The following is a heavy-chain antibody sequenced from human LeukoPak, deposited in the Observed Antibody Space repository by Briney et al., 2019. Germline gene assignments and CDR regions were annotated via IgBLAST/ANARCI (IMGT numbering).Heavy chain of an antibody. CDR1: GYIFTSYW. V-gene: IGHV5-10-1*01. CDR2: IDPSDSYT. Sequence: HGESLRISCKGSGYIFTSYWISWVRQLPGKGLEWMGRIDPSDSYTNYSPSFQGHVTISADKSISTAYLQWSSLKASDTAMYYCARSRHGIAAAGTRSWFDPWGQGTLVTVSS. J-gene: IGHJ5*02. CDR3: ARSRHGIAAAGTRSWFDP. D-gene: IGHD6-13*01.